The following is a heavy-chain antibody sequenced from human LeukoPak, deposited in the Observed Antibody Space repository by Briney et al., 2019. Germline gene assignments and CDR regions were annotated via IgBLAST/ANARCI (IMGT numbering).Heavy chain of an antibody. V-gene: IGHV5-51*01. Sequence: GESLKISCEGSGYSFSNYWFGWVRQMPGKGLGWMGIIYPGDYETRYSPSFQGLVTISVDKSISTAYLQWSSQKATDTAMYYCAIPPGYCGNDCSFDHWGQGTLVTVSS. J-gene: IGHJ4*02. CDR2: IYPGDYET. D-gene: IGHD2-21*02. CDR3: AIPPGYCGNDCSFDH. CDR1: GYSFSNYW.